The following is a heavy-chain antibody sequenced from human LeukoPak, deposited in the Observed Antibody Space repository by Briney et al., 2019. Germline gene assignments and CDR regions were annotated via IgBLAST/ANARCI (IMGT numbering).Heavy chain of an antibody. CDR1: GFSFSSYE. J-gene: IGHJ4*02. CDR2: ISASGTTI. D-gene: IGHD2-15*01. V-gene: IGHV3-48*03. Sequence: GGSLRLSCAASGFSFSSYEMNWVRQAPGKGLEWVSYISASGTTIYYADSVKGRFTISRDNSMNTLYLQMNTLRAEDTAVYYCARVPPTYGSGWYMHWGQGTLVTVSS. CDR3: ARVPPTYGSGWYMH.